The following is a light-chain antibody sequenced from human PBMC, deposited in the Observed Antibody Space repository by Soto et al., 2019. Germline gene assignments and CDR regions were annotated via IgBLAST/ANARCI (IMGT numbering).Light chain of an antibody. CDR2: DAS. J-gene: IGKJ1*01. CDR1: QSISSW. Sequence: DIQMTQSPSTLSASVGDRVTITCRASQSISSWLAWYQQKPGKAPKLLIYDASSLESRVPSRFSGNRSGTEFTLTISSLQPDDFAIYYCQQYNSYSWTFGQGTKVEIK. CDR3: QQYNSYSWT. V-gene: IGKV1-5*01.